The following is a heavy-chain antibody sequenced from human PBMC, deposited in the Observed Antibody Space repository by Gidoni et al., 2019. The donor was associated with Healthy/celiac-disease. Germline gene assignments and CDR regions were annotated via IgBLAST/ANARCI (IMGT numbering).Heavy chain of an antibody. J-gene: IGHJ3*02. CDR2: ISGSGGST. Sequence: EVQLLESGGGLVQPGGSLRLSCAASGFPFSTYAMGWARQAPGKGLEWVSAISGSGGSTYYADSVRGRFTISRDNSKNTLFLHMNTLRAEDTAVYYCAKDQVTATVRGAFDIWGHGTMVTVSS. V-gene: IGHV3-23*01. CDR3: AKDQVTATVRGAFDI. D-gene: IGHD1-20*01. CDR1: GFPFSTYA.